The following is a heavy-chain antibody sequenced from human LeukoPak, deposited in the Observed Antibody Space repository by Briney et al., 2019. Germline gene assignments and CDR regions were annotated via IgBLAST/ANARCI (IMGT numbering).Heavy chain of an antibody. CDR2: INNSGST. CDR3: ARGLPRRSTKHYYYYGMDV. CDR1: GGSFSGYY. V-gene: IGHV4-34*01. J-gene: IGHJ6*04. Sequence: PSETLSLTCAVYGGSFSGYYWSWVRRPPGKGLEWIGEINNSGSTNYNPSLKSRVTISVDTSKNQFSLKLSSVTAADTAVYYCARGLPRRSTKHYYYYGMDVWGKGTTVTVSS. D-gene: IGHD2-8*01.